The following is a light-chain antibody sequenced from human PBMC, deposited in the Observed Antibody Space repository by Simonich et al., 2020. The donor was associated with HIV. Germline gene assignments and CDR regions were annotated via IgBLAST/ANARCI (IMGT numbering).Light chain of an antibody. CDR1: QSISSW. J-gene: IGKJ1*01. Sequence: DIQMTQSPSSLSASVGDRVTITCRASQSISSWLAWYQQKPGKAPKLLIYAASRLQSGVPSRFSGSGSGTDFTLTINNLQPEDFATYYCQQANSFPRTFGQGTKVEIK. V-gene: IGKV1-12*01. CDR3: QQANSFPRT. CDR2: AAS.